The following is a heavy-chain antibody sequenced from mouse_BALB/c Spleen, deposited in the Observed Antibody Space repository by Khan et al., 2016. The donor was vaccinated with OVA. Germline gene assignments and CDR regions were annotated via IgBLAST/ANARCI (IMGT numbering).Heavy chain of an antibody. CDR2: IDPENGNT. J-gene: IGHJ2*01. CDR3: PRSILLYIDY. CDR1: GFNIKDYY. Sequence: VQLKESGTELVRPGALVRLSCTVSGFNIKDYYIHWVKQRPDQGLEWIGWIDPENGNTIYDPKFQGKATITADTSSNTAYLQRSSLTSEDTAVYYCPRSILLYIDYWGQGTPLTVSS. D-gene: IGHD2-3*01. V-gene: IGHV14-1*02.